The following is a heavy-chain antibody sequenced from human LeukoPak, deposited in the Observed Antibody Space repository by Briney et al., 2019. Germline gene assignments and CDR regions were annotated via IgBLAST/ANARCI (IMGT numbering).Heavy chain of an antibody. J-gene: IGHJ3*02. D-gene: IGHD6-13*01. CDR1: GFTFDGYA. Sequence: GGSLRLSCTVSGFTFDGYAMHWVRQAPGQGLEWVSGISWNSGSRVYADSMKGRFNISRDKAKTSVYLQMNSLSTEDTAFYYCTKASRSWYYAAFDIWGQGTMVTVSS. CDR2: ISWNSGSR. CDR3: TKASRSWYYAAFDI. V-gene: IGHV3-9*01.